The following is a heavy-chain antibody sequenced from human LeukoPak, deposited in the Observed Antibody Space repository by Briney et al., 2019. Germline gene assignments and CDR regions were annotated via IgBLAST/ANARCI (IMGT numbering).Heavy chain of an antibody. D-gene: IGHD6-13*01. CDR2: ISAYNGNT. V-gene: IGHV1-18*01. Sequence: VASVKVSCKASGYTFTSYGISWVRQAPGQGLEWMGWISAYNGNTNYAQKLQGRVTMTTDTSTSTAYMELRSLRSDDTAVYYCARGYSSSWYSPYANYYGMDVWGQGTTVTVSS. J-gene: IGHJ6*02. CDR1: GYTFTSYG. CDR3: ARGYSSSWYSPYANYYGMDV.